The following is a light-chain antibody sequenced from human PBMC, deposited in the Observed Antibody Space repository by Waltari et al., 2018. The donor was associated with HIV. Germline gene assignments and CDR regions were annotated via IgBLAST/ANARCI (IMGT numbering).Light chain of an antibody. Sequence: QSALTQPAPVSGSPGQSITISCTGTSRYVGNYNLVSWYQPHPGKAPKLMIYEGIKRPSGVSNRISGSKSGNTASLTISGLQAEDEADYYCCSYGGSSNWVFGGGTKLTVL. CDR1: SRYVGNYNL. CDR3: CSYGGSSNWV. CDR2: EGI. V-gene: IGLV2-23*01. J-gene: IGLJ3*02.